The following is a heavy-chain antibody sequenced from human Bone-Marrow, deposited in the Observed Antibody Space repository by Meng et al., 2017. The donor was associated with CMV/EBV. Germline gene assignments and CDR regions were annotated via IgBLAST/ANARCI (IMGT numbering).Heavy chain of an antibody. CDR1: GFTFSSYS. CDR2: ISSSSSYI. V-gene: IGHV3-21*01. CDR3: ARQDGLRLGGPFFDC. J-gene: IGHJ4*02. Sequence: GESLKISCAASGFTFSSYSMNWVRQAPGKGLEWVSSISSSSSYIYYADSVKGRFTISRDNSKNTLYLEMNSLRPEDTAVYYCARQDGLRLGGPFFDCWGQGALVTVSS. D-gene: IGHD7-27*01.